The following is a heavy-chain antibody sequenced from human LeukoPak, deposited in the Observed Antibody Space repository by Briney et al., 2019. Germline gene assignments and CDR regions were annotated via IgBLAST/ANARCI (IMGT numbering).Heavy chain of an antibody. Sequence: GGSLRLSCAASGFTFSSYWMHWVRQAPGKGLVWVSRINTDGITTNYADSVKGRFTISRDNAKNTLYRQMNSLRAEDTAVYYCARLGHSSSSYYYYYMDVWGKGTTVTVSS. V-gene: IGHV3-74*01. CDR1: GFTFSSYW. D-gene: IGHD6-6*01. CDR3: ARLGHSSSSYYYYYMDV. CDR2: INTDGITT. J-gene: IGHJ6*03.